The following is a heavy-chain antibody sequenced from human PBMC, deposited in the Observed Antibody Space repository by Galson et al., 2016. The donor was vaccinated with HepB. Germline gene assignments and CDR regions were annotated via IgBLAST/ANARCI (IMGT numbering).Heavy chain of an antibody. Sequence: TLSLTCTVSGGSISSGGCYWSWIRQHPGKGLEWIGYIYHSGSTYYNPSLKSRVTISVDTSKNQFSLKLSSVTAADTAVYYCARDLTMVTTGWFDPWGQGTLVTVSS. CDR2: IYHSGST. D-gene: IGHD5-18*01. CDR3: ARDLTMVTTGWFDP. CDR1: GGSISSGGCY. V-gene: IGHV4-31*03. J-gene: IGHJ5*02.